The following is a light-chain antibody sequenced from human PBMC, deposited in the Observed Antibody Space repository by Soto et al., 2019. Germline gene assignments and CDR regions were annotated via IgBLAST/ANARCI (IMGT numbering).Light chain of an antibody. CDR2: GAS. V-gene: IGKV3-15*01. J-gene: IGKJ2*01. CDR1: QSVSSN. Sequence: EIVMTQSPATLSVSPGERATLSCRASQSVSSNLAWYQQKPGQAPRLLIYGASTRATGIPARFSGSGSGTEFTLTISSLQSEDFAVYYCQQYKNWPPYTFGQGIKLEIK. CDR3: QQYKNWPPYT.